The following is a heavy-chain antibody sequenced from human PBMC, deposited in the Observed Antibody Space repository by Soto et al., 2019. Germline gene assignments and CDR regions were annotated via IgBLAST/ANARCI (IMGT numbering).Heavy chain of an antibody. CDR3: GTIRVRGGPLRFED. CDR2: VLPISGST. J-gene: IGHJ4*01. V-gene: IGHV1-69*06. D-gene: IGHD5-12*01. CDR1: GGLISKYS. Sequence: QVQLVQSGAEVRKPGSSVKVSCKTSGGLISKYSFNWVRQAPGQGLDWVGGVLPISGSTDYAQKFQVRFTITADISTSTVYVELSRRRSDDTASYYCGTIRVRGGPLRFEDGGQGMLISVSS.